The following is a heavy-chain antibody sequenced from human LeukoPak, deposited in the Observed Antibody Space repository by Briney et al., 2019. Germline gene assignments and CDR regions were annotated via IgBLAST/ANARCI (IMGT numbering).Heavy chain of an antibody. V-gene: IGHV4-4*09. Sequence: SETLSLTCTVSGGSISSYYWSWIRQPPGKGLEWIGYIYTSGSTNYNPSLKSRFTISVDTSKNQFSLKLSSVTAADTAVYYCARSRYSSSWYTVGGYYYMDVWGKGTTVTVSS. CDR3: ARSRYSSSWYTVGGYYYMDV. CDR2: IYTSGST. CDR1: GGSISSYY. D-gene: IGHD6-13*01. J-gene: IGHJ6*03.